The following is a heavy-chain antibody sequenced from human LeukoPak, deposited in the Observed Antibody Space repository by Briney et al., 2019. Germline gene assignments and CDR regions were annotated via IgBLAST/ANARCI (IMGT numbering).Heavy chain of an antibody. D-gene: IGHD6-13*01. CDR1: GYTLTGYY. CDR3: ARISSSNWYNERGAFDV. CDR2: INPNSGGT. J-gene: IGHJ3*01. Sequence: GASVKVSCKASGYTLTGYYMHWVRQAPGQGLEWMEWINPNSGGTNYAQKFQGRVTMTRDTSISTAYMELSRLRSDDTAVYYCARISSSNWYNERGAFDVWGQGTMVTVSS. V-gene: IGHV1-2*02.